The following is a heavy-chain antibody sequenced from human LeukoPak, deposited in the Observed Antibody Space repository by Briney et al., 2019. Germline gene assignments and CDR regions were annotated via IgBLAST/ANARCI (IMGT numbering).Heavy chain of an antibody. D-gene: IGHD6-19*01. CDR3: ARDAVAGHYFDY. J-gene: IGHJ4*02. CDR2: IYYSGST. Sequence: SETLSLTCTVSGGSISSSSYYWGWIRQPPGKGLEWIGSIYYSGSTYYNPSLKSRVTISVDTSKNQFSLKLSSVTAADTAVYYCARDAVAGHYFDYWGQGTLVTVSS. V-gene: IGHV4-39*07. CDR1: GGSISSSSYY.